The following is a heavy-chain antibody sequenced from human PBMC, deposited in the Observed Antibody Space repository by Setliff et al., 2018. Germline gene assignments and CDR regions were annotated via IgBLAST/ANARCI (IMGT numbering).Heavy chain of an antibody. V-gene: IGHV1-46*01. Sequence: ASVKVSCKASGYTFTSYYMHWVRQAPGQGLEWMGIINPSGGSTSYAQKFQGRVTITADKSTSTAYMELSSLRSEDTAVYYCARADSSLSGFDYWGQGTLVTVSS. CDR3: ARADSSLSGFDY. CDR1: GYTFTSYY. D-gene: IGHD6-19*01. CDR2: INPSGGST. J-gene: IGHJ4*02.